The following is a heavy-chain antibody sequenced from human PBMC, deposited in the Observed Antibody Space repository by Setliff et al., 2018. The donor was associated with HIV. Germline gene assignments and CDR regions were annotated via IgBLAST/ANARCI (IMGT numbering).Heavy chain of an antibody. V-gene: IGHV4-39*01. D-gene: IGHD6-19*01. CDR1: GGSIGIRSYF. Sequence: SETLSLTCTVSGGSIGIRSYFWGWIRQPPGKGLEWIGSVYSSGSTYYNPSLKSRVTVSVDTSKDQFSLRLSAVTVADTAVYYCASGQWLEHAFDIWGQGTVVTVSS. CDR3: ASGQWLEHAFDI. CDR2: VYSSGST. J-gene: IGHJ3*02.